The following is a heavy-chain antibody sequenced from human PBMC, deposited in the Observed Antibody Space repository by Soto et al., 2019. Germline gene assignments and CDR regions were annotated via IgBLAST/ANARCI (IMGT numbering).Heavy chain of an antibody. CDR1: GGSISSYY. D-gene: IGHD3-3*01. CDR3: ARDGVAQDYYYYYGMDV. CDR2: SYTSGST. J-gene: IGHJ6*02. V-gene: IGHV4-4*07. Sequence: QVQLQESGPGLVKPSETLSLTCTVSGGSISSYYWSWIRQPAGKGLEWIGPSYTSGSTNYNHSLKSRVTMSVDTSKQQFSLKLSSVTAADTAVYYCARDGVAQDYYYYYGMDVWGQGTTDTVS.